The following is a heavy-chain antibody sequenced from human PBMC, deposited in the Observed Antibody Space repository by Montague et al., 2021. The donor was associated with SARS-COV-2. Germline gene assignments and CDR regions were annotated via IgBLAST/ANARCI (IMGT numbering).Heavy chain of an antibody. CDR2: IHHSGST. D-gene: IGHD3-16*01. CDR1: GGSFSGYY. CDR3: ARLVGGNRGPYGMDV. Sequence: SETLSLTCAVYGGSFSGYYWSWIRQPPGKGLEWIGEIHHSGSTNYNPSLKSRVTISVDTSKNQFSLKLSSVTAADTAVYYCARLVGGNRGPYGMDVWGQGTTVAVSS. J-gene: IGHJ6*02. V-gene: IGHV4-34*01.